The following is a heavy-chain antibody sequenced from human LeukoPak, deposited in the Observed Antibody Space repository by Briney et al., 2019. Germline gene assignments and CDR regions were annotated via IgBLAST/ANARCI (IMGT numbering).Heavy chain of an antibody. V-gene: IGHV3-74*01. CDR2: INSDGSST. Sequence: GGSLRLSCAASGFTFSSYWMHWVRQVPGKGLLWVSRINSDGSSTIYADSVKGRFTISRDNAKNTLYLQMNSLRAEDTAVYYCARGAFEVPAAITGIFGYCYYGMDVWGQGTTVTVSS. D-gene: IGHD2-2*01. J-gene: IGHJ6*02. CDR3: ARGAFEVPAAITGIFGYCYYGMDV. CDR1: GFTFSSYW.